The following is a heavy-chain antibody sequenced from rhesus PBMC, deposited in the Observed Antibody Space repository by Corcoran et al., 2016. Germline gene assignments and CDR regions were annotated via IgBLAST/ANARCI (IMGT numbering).Heavy chain of an antibody. Sequence: QVQLQESGPGLVTPSETLSLTCAFSGGSFSSYWWGWIRQPPGKGLEWFGSIYGSSGSTEYNPSLKSRATISRDTSKNQFSLKLSAVTAADTAVYYCAREGSWNNEDYWGQGVLVTVSS. CDR1: GGSFSSYW. D-gene: IGHD1-20*01. CDR2: IYGSSGST. V-gene: IGHV4-160*01. J-gene: IGHJ4*01. CDR3: AREGSWNNEDY.